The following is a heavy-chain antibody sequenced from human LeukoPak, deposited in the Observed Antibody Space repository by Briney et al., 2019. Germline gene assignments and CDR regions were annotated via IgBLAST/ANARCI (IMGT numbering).Heavy chain of an antibody. V-gene: IGHV4-34*01. Sequence: PSETLSLTCAVYGGSFSGYYWSWIRQPPGKGLEWIGEINHSGSTNYNPSLKSRVTISVDTSQNQFSLKLSSVTAADTAVYYCAGVYYDSSPFVYYFDYWGQGTLVTVSA. CDR3: AGVYYDSSPFVYYFDY. CDR2: INHSGST. J-gene: IGHJ4*02. D-gene: IGHD3-22*01. CDR1: GGSFSGYY.